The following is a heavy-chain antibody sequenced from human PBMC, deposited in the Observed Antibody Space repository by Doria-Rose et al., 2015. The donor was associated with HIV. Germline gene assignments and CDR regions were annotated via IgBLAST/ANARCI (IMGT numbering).Heavy chain of an antibody. D-gene: IGHD6-13*01. V-gene: IGHV2-26*01. Sequence: QITLKESGPVLVKPTETLTLTCTVSGVSLSSPGMGVSWIRQPPGKALEWPAYIFSDDERSYNTSLKSRLTISRGTSKSQVVLTMTDMYPVDTATYYCARIKSSRWYHKYYFDFWGQGTLVIVSA. CDR1: GVSLSSPGMG. CDR3: ARIKSSRWYHKYYFDF. J-gene: IGHJ4*02. CDR2: IFSDDER.